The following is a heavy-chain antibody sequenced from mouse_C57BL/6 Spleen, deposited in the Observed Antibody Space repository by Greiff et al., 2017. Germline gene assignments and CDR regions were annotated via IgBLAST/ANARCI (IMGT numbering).Heavy chain of an antibody. V-gene: IGHV2-3*01. D-gene: IGHD2-4*01. J-gene: IGHJ4*01. CDR2: IWGDGST. CDR1: GFSFTSYG. Sequence: QVTLKVSGPGLVAPSQSLSITCTVSGFSFTSYGVSWVRQPPGKGLEWLGVIWGDGSTNYHSALLSRPSISKDNSKSQVFLKLNSLQTDDTTTYYCTKGYDYDYYYAMDYWGQGTSVTVSS. CDR3: TKGYDYDYYYAMDY.